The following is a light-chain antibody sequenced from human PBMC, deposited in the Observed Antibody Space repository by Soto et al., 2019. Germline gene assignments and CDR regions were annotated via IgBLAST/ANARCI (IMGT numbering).Light chain of an antibody. J-gene: IGKJ1*01. V-gene: IGKV1-9*01. CDR1: QGMSSY. CDR3: QQLNSYPRT. Sequence: DIPLTQSPSFLSASVGDRVTITCRASQGMSSYLAWYQQKPGKAPKLLIYAAYTLQSGVPSRFSCSGTVTAFTLTLSSLQPEEFATYYCQQLNSYPRTFGQGTKVEIK. CDR2: AAY.